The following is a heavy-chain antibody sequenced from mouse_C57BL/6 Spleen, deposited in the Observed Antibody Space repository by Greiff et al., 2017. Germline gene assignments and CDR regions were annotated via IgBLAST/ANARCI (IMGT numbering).Heavy chain of an antibody. Sequence: VQLQQPGAELVKPGASVKLSCKASGYTFTSYWMHWVKQRPGQGLEWIGMIHPNSGSTNYNEKFKSKATLTVDKSSSTAYMQLSSLTSEDSAVXYCAREDNWDGTYFDYWGQGTTLTVSS. D-gene: IGHD4-1*01. CDR2: IHPNSGST. V-gene: IGHV1-64*01. CDR1: GYTFTSYW. CDR3: AREDNWDGTYFDY. J-gene: IGHJ2*01.